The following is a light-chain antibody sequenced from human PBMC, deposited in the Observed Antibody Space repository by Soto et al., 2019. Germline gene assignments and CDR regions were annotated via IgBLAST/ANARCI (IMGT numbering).Light chain of an antibody. CDR2: AAS. CDR3: QQRYSTPLT. V-gene: IGKV1-39*01. CDR1: QSISSY. J-gene: IGKJ4*01. Sequence: DIQMTQSLSSLSASVGDRVTITCRASQSISSYLNWYQQKPGKAPKLLIYAASSLQSGVPSRFSGSGSGTDFNLTISSLQPEDFATYYCQQRYSTPLTFGGGTKVEIK.